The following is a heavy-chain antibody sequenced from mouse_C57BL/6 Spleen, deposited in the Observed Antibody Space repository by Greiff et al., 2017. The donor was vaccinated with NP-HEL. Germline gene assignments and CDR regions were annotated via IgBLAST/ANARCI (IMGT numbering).Heavy chain of an antibody. V-gene: IGHV14-1*01. CDR3: TSSTYYSNWADY. J-gene: IGHJ4*01. Sequence: VQLQQSGAELVRPGASVKLSCTASGFNIKDYYMHWVKQRPEQGLEWIGRIDPEDGDTEYAPKFQGKATMTADTSSNTAYLQLSSLTYEDTAVYYCTSSTYYSNWADYWGQGTSVTVSS. CDR1: GFNIKDYY. CDR2: IDPEDGDT. D-gene: IGHD2-5*01.